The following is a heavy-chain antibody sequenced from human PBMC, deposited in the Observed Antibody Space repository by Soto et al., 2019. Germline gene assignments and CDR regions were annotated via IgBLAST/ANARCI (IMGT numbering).Heavy chain of an antibody. CDR3: ARGLVLRFMEWLAPLGY. CDR2: ISSSSSYI. J-gene: IGHJ4*02. V-gene: IGHV3-21*01. CDR1: GFTFSSYS. Sequence: PGGSLILSCAASGFTFSSYSMNWVRQAPGKGLEWVSSISSSSSYIYYADSVKGRFTIYRVNAKNSLYLQMNSLRAEDTAVYYCARGLVLRFMEWLAPLGYWGQGTLVTDSS. D-gene: IGHD3-3*01.